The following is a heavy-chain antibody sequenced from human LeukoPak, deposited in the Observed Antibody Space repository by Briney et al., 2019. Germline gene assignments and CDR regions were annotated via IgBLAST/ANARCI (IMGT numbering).Heavy chain of an antibody. CDR2: ISGSGGST. CDR3: ANGAPYDFWSGYSSLDY. CDR1: GFTFSSYA. V-gene: IGHV3-23*01. D-gene: IGHD3-3*01. J-gene: IGHJ4*02. Sequence: GGSLRLSCAASGFTFSSYAMSWVRQAPGKGLEWVSAISGSGGSTYYADSVKGRFAISRDNSKNTLYLQMNSLRAEDTAVYYCANGAPYDFWSGYSSLDYWGQGTLVTVSS.